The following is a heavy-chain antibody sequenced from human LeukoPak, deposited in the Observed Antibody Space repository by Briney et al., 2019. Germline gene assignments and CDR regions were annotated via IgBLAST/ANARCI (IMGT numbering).Heavy chain of an antibody. CDR2: IYYNGDT. J-gene: IGHJ5*02. V-gene: IGHV4-59*01. Sequence: ETLSLTCSVSGDSITGYSWSWIRQTPGKGLEWIGYIYYNGDTHYNPSLNSRLSMSVDTPKKQFSLNLRSVTAADTAVYYCVRGPYGSSISNWFDPWGQGLLVTVSS. CDR3: VRGPYGSSISNWFDP. CDR1: GDSITGYS. D-gene: IGHD3-10*01.